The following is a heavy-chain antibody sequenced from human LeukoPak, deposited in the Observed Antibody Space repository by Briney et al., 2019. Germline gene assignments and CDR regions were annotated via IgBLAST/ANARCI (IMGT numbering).Heavy chain of an antibody. CDR3: ARSGHKRSADY. CDR2: IGAYNGNT. Sequence: ASVKVSCKASGGTFSSYAISWVRQAPGQGLEWMGWIGAYNGNTNYAQKLQGRITMTTDTSTSTAYMELRSLRSDDTAVYYCARSGHKRSADYWGQGTLVTVSS. V-gene: IGHV1-18*01. CDR1: GGTFSSYA. J-gene: IGHJ4*02. D-gene: IGHD1-26*01.